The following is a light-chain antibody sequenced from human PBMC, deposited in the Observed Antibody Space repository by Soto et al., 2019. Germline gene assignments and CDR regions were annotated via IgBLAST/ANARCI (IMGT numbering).Light chain of an antibody. CDR1: QRIGTN. CDR2: AVS. J-gene: IGKJ1*01. Sequence: DIQMTQSPSSLSASIGDRVTLTCRASQRIGTNLNWYQQRPGKAPKLPIYAVSSLQSGVSSRFSGSGSGTDFTLSINSLQREDFATYYCQQTYSAPPLFGQGTKVDIK. CDR3: QQTYSAPPL. V-gene: IGKV1-39*01.